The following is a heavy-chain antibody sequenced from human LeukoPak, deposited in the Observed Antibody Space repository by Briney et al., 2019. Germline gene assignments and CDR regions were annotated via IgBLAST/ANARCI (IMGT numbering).Heavy chain of an antibody. CDR2: ISGSGSKT. CDR1: GFTFSTCA. CDR3: VKEPRGYSFSFDI. Sequence: GGSLRLSWAASGFTFSTCALNWFRQPPGKGLDWVSAISGSGSKTFYADSVKGRFTISRDNPKNTLYLQMNSLRPEDTAVYYCVKEPRGYSFSFDIWGQGTMVTVSS. J-gene: IGHJ3*02. V-gene: IGHV3-23*01. D-gene: IGHD5-18*01.